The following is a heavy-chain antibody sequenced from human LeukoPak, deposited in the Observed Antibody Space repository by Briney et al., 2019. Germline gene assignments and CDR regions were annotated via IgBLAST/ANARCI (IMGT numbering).Heavy chain of an antibody. CDR3: ARRSYYDSSGYFNY. V-gene: IGHV4-31*03. CDR2: IYYSGST. CDR1: GGSISSGAYF. Sequence: PSQTLSLTCTVSGGSISSGAYFWSWIRQHPGKGLEWIGYIYYSGSTYYNPSLKSRVTISVDTSKNQFSLKLSSVTAADTAVYFCARRSYYDSSGYFNYWGQGTLVAVSS. D-gene: IGHD3-22*01. J-gene: IGHJ4*02.